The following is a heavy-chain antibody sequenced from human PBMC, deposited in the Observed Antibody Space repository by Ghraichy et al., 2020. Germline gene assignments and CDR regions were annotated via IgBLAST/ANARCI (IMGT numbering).Heavy chain of an antibody. J-gene: IGHJ1*01. CDR1: GFSVSGTY. CDR2: IYSGDST. CDR3: ARARAITTTTYYFQH. Sequence: GGSLRLSCAASGFSVSGTYMTWFRQAPGKGLGWVSSIYSGDSTFYADAVKGRFTISRDNSNNTLYLQVHSLRVDDTAVYYCARARAITTTTYYFQHWGQGTPVTVSS. V-gene: IGHV3-53*01. D-gene: IGHD3-16*01.